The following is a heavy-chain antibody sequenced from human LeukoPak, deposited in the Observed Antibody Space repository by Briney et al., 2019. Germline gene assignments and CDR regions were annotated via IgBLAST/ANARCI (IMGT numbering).Heavy chain of an antibody. CDR2: IIPIFGIA. D-gene: IGHD3-22*01. V-gene: IGHV1-69*04. CDR1: GGTFSSYA. J-gene: IGHJ4*02. CDR3: ATHYYDSSGYYYPWDY. Sequence: GASVKVSCKASGGTFSSYAISWVRLAPGQGLEWMGRIIPIFGIANYAQKFQGRVTITADKSTSTAYMELSSLRSEDTAVYYCATHYYDSSGYYYPWDYWGQGTLVTVSS.